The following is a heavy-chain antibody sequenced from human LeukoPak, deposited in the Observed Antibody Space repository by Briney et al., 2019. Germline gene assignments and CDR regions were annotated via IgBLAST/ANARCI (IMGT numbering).Heavy chain of an antibody. CDR1: GFTFSSYW. CDR3: ARDHYYGSGSLDY. CDR2: IKQDGSEK. Sequence: GGSLRLSCAASGFTFSSYWVSWVRQAPGKGLEWVANIKQDGSEKYYVDSVKGRFTISRDNAKNSLYLQMNSLRAEDTAVYYCARDHYYGSGSLDYWGQGTLVTVSS. D-gene: IGHD3-10*01. V-gene: IGHV3-7*03. J-gene: IGHJ4*02.